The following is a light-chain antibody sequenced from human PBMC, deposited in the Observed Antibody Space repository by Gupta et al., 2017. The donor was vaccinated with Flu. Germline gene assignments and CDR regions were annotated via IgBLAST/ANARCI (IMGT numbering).Light chain of an antibody. CDR1: QSISSY. Sequence: DIQMTQSPSSLSASVGDRVTITCRASQSISSYLNWYQQKPGKAPKLLIYAASSLQSGVPSRFSGSGSGTDFTLTISSMKPEDFATYYCQQSYRNPLTFGGGTKVEIK. V-gene: IGKV1-39*01. J-gene: IGKJ4*01. CDR3: QQSYRNPLT. CDR2: AAS.